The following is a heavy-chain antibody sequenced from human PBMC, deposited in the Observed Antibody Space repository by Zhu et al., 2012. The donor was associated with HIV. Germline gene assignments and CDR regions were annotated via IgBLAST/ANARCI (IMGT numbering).Heavy chain of an antibody. CDR3: ASVPPSESFEHDSSGLGAFDI. Sequence: QVQLQESGPGLVKPSETLSLTCAVSGYSISSGYYWGWIRQPPGKGLEWIGSIYHSGSTYYNPSLKSRVTISVDTSKNQFSLKLSSVTAADTAVYYCASVPPSESFEHDSSGLGAFDIWGQGTMGHRLF. CDR2: IYHSGST. V-gene: IGHV4-38-2*01. J-gene: IGHJ3*02. CDR1: GYSISSGYY. D-gene: IGHD3-22*01.